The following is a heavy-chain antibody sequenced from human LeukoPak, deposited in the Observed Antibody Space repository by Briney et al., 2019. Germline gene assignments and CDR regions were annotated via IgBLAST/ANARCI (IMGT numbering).Heavy chain of an antibody. CDR1: GASFSGYY. CDR3: ARGFRQLRGRPHAFDI. CDR2: INHSGST. Sequence: SETLSLTCAVYGASFSGYYWSWIRQPPGKGLEWIGEINHSGSTNYNPSLKSRVTISVDTSKNQFSLKLSSVTAADTAVYYCARGFRQLRGRPHAFDIWGQGTMVTVSS. V-gene: IGHV4-34*01. D-gene: IGHD1-1*01. J-gene: IGHJ3*02.